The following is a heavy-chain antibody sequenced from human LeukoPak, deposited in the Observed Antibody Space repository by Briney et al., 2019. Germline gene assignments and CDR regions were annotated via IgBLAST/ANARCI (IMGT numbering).Heavy chain of an antibody. V-gene: IGHV3-53*01. CDR3: IVFGDSNH. D-gene: IGHD4-17*01. J-gene: IGHJ5*02. Sequence: GGSLRLSCAASGLTGSHNYVSWVRQAPGKGLEWVSAIHTSGDTCYADSVKGRLTISRDTSKNTLYLQINSLRVEDTAVYYCIVFGDSNHWGQGTLVTVSS. CDR1: GLTGSHNY. CDR2: IHTSGDT.